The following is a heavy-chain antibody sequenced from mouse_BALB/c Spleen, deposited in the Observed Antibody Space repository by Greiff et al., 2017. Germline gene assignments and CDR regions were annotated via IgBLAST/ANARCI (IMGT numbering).Heavy chain of an antibody. CDR1: GYTFTSYW. CDR3: AREVYYGNYIGY. CDR2: INPSTGYT. Sequence: QVQLQQSGAELAKPGASVKMSCKASGYTFTSYWMHWVKQRPGQGLEWIGYINPSTGYTEYNQKFKDKATLTADKSSSTAYMQLSSLTSEDSAVYYCAREVYYGNYIGYWGQGTTLTVSS. D-gene: IGHD2-1*01. V-gene: IGHV1-7*01. J-gene: IGHJ2*01.